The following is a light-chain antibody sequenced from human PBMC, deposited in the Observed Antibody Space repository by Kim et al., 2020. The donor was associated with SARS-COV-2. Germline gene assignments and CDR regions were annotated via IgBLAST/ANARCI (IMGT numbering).Light chain of an antibody. CDR2: DAT. Sequence: SPGERATLSCRASQTINNKLVWYQQKPGQAPRLLIYDATTRATGIPARFIGSGSETDFTLTINSLQSEDFAVYYCQQSNNWPPLTFGQGTKVDI. CDR3: QQSNNWPPLT. J-gene: IGKJ1*01. CDR1: QTINNK. V-gene: IGKV3-15*01.